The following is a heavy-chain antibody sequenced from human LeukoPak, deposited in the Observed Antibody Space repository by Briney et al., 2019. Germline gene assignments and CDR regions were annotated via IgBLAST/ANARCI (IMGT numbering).Heavy chain of an antibody. Sequence: ASVKVSCKASGYTFTSYYMHWVRQAPGQGLEWMGIINPSGGSTSYAQKFQGRVTMTRDTSTSTVYMELSSLRSEDTAVYYCAKGRIVGAPYYYGMDVWGQGTTVTVSS. CDR2: INPSGGST. D-gene: IGHD1-26*01. J-gene: IGHJ6*02. CDR1: GYTFTSYY. V-gene: IGHV1-46*01. CDR3: AKGRIVGAPYYYGMDV.